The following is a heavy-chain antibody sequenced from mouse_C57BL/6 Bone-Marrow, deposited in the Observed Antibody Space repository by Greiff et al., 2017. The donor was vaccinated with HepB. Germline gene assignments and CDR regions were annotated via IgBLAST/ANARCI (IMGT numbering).Heavy chain of an antibody. CDR1: GYTFTSYG. CDR2: IYPRSGNT. D-gene: IGHD1-1*01. Sequence: QVQLQQSGAELARPGASVKLSCKASGYTFTSYGISWVKQRTGQGLEWIGEIYPRSGNTYYNEKFKGKATLTADKSSSTAYMELRSLTSEDSAVYFCASPSYGSSYVDYFDYWGQGTTLTVSS. CDR3: ASPSYGSSYVDYFDY. J-gene: IGHJ2*01. V-gene: IGHV1-81*01.